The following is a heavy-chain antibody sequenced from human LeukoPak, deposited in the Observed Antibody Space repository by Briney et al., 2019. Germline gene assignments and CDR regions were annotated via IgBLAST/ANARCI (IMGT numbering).Heavy chain of an antibody. D-gene: IGHD4-17*01. Sequence: PGGSLRLSCAASGFKFSSNWMSWVRQAPGKGLEWVANIKQDGSEQHYVDSVKGRFTISRDNAKNSLYLQMNSLRAEDTAVYYCAREGPSVTPYYWGQGTLVTVSS. CDR1: GFKFSSNW. CDR3: AREGPSVTPYY. J-gene: IGHJ4*02. V-gene: IGHV3-7*01. CDR2: IKQDGSEQ.